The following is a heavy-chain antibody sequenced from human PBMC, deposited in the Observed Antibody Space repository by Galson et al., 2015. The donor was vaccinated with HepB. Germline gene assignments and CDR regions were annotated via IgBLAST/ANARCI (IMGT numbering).Heavy chain of an antibody. CDR1: GYSFTSYW. CDR3: ARLFSLFNHYDSSGVPKNWFDP. V-gene: IGHV5-51*01. CDR2: IYPGDSDT. J-gene: IGHJ5*02. Sequence: QSGAEVKKPGESLKISCKGSGYSFTSYWIGWVRQMPGKGLEWMGIIYPGDSDTRYSPSFQGQVTISADKSISTAYLQWSSLKASDTAMYYCARLFSLFNHYDSSGVPKNWFDPWGQGTLVTVSS. D-gene: IGHD3-22*01.